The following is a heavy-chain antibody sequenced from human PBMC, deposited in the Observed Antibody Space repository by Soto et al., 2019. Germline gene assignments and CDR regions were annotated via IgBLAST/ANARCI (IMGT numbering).Heavy chain of an antibody. CDR1: GFTFSSYS. CDR3: AKARDGIVATIIGY. CDR2: ISGSGGST. V-gene: IGHV3-23*01. D-gene: IGHD5-12*01. J-gene: IGHJ4*02. Sequence: GGSLRLSCAASGFTFSSYSMSWVRQAPGKGLEWVSAISGSGGSTYYADSVKGRFTISRDNSKNTLYLQMNSLRAEDTAVYYCAKARDGIVATIIGYWGQGTLVTVSS.